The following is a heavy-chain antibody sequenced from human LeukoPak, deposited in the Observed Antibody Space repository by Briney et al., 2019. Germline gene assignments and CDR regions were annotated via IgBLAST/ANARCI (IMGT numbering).Heavy chain of an antibody. CDR1: GDSFSSNSAA. V-gene: IGHV6-1*01. J-gene: IGHJ6*03. CDR3: ARGYYYYYMDV. Sequence: SQTLSLTCAISGDSFSSNSAAWNWLRQSPSRGLEWLGRTYYRSKWYNDYAVSVKSRITINPDTSKNQFSLQLNSVTPEDTAVYYCARGYYYYYMDVWGKGTTVTVSS. CDR2: TYYRSKWYN.